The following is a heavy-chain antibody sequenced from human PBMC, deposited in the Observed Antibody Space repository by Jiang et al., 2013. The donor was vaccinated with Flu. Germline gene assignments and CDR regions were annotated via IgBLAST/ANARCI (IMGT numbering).Heavy chain of an antibody. CDR2: IYYKGNT. CDR3: ATHGWTNSCGGGCCRWFDP. V-gene: IGHV4-39*01. J-gene: IGHJ5*02. D-gene: IGHD2-21*02. CDR1: GGSIGRSSCY. Sequence: PGLVKPSETLSLTCTVSGGSIGRSSCYWGWIRQPPGKGLEWIGSIYYKGNTYYNPSLKSRVTVSVDTSKNQFSLKLSSVTAADTAVYYCATHGWTNSCGGGCCRWFDPWGQGTLVTVSS.